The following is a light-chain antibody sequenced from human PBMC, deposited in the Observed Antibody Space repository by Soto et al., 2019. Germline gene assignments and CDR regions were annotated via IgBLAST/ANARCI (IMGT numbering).Light chain of an antibody. Sequence: QSVLTQPPSVSGAPGQRVTISCTGSSSNIGAGYDGHWYQQLPGTAPKLLIYGNSNRPSGVPDRFSGSKSGTSASLAITGLQAEDEADYYCQSYDSSLRGWVFGGGTKVTVL. CDR3: QSYDSSLRGWV. CDR2: GNS. CDR1: SSNIGAGYD. V-gene: IGLV1-40*01. J-gene: IGLJ3*02.